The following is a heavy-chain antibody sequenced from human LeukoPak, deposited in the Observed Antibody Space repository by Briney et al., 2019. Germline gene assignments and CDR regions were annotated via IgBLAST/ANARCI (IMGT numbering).Heavy chain of an antibody. V-gene: IGHV5-51*01. D-gene: IGHD5-24*01. CDR1: GHSFTTYC. CDR3: ARQELNGYTSY. Sequence: GESLQISCKGSGHSFTTYCIAWVRQMPGKGLGWMGIIYPGGSDTRYSPSFQGQVTMSVDKSISTAYLQWSSLKASDTAMYYCARQELNGYTSYWGQGTLVTVSS. CDR2: IYPGGSDT. J-gene: IGHJ4*02.